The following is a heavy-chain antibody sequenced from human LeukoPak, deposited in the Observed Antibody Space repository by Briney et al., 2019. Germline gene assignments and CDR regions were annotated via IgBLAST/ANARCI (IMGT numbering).Heavy chain of an antibody. J-gene: IGHJ4*02. CDR1: GYTFTGYY. CDR3: ARDRGSGDWSPFDY. V-gene: IGHV1-2*02. CDR2: TNPNSGGT. D-gene: IGHD2-21*02. Sequence: ASVKVSCKASGYTFTGYYMHWVRQAPGQGLEWMGWTNPNSGGTNYAQKFQGRVTMTRDTSISTAYMELSRLRSDDTAVYYCARDRGSGDWSPFDYWGQGTLVTVSS.